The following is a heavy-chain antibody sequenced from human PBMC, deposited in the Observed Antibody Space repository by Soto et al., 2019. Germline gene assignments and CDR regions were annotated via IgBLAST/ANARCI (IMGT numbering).Heavy chain of an antibody. CDR3: ARDYNLNSNFDY. V-gene: IGHV3-48*02. D-gene: IGHD1-7*01. J-gene: IGHJ4*02. CDR2: ISSTGSTI. CDR1: RFTFSTYN. Sequence: GGSLRLSCAASRFTFSTYNMNLVRQAPGKGLEWVSYISSTGSTIHYADSVKGRFTISRDNAKKSLYLQMNSLRDEDTAVYYCARDYNLNSNFDYSGQGILVTVSS.